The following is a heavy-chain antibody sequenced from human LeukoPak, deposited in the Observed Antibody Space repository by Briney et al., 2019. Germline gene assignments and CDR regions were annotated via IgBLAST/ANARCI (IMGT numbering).Heavy chain of an antibody. CDR1: GYSFNNYW. V-gene: IGHV5-51*01. D-gene: IGHD4-17*01. CDR2: IYPGDSET. CDR3: AKSPTFYGDYDAFHV. J-gene: IGHJ3*01. Sequence: KTGESLKISCKTSGYSFNNYWIGWVRQVPGKGLEWMGIIYPGDSETRYSPSSQGQFTISADKSISPAYLQWSSLTASDTAMYYCAKSPTFYGDYDAFHVWGQGTMVTVSS.